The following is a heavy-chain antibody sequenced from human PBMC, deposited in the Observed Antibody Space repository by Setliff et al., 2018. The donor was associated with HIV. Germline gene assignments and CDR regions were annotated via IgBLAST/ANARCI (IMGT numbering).Heavy chain of an antibody. CDR3: AREVSDDSVWGSYRLGYFDY. CDR2: SAYN. Sequence: SETLSLTCNVSGGSISGYYWSWIRQPAGKGLEWIGRSAYNTYNPLLESRVTMSLDTSKNQFSLKLSSVTAADTAVYYGAREVSDDSVWGSYRLGYFDYWGQGTLVTVSS. V-gene: IGHV4-4*07. J-gene: IGHJ4*02. D-gene: IGHD3-16*01. CDR1: GGSISGYY.